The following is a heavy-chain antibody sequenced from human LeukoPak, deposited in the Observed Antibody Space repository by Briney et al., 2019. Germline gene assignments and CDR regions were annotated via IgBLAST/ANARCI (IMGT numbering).Heavy chain of an antibody. D-gene: IGHD6-19*01. CDR2: MNPNSGNT. J-gene: IGHJ4*02. CDR1: GHTFTSCD. V-gene: IGHV1-8*01. Sequence: ASVKVSCKASGHTFTSCDINWVRQATGQGLEWMGWMNPNSGNTGYGQSFQGRITMTRDISIGTAYMELSNLTSEDTAIYYCARGSSGRRDNWGQGTLVTVSA. CDR3: ARGSSGRRDN.